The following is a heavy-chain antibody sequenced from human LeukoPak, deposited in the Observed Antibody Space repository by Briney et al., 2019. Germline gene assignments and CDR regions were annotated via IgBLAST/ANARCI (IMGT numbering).Heavy chain of an antibody. D-gene: IGHD1-20*01. CDR3: ASFNWNDGSPY. CDR2: MNPNSANT. V-gene: IGHV1-8*03. Sequence: ASVKVSCKASGYTFTSYDINWVRQATGQGLEWMGWMNPNSANTGYAQKFQGRVTITRNTSISTAYMELSSLRSEDTAVYYCASFNWNDGSPYWGQGTLVTVSS. CDR1: GYTFTSYD. J-gene: IGHJ4*02.